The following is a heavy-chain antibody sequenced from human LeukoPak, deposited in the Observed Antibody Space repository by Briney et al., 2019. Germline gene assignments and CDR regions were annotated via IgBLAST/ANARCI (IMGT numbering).Heavy chain of an antibody. V-gene: IGHV4-31*03. CDR2: IYDSGST. CDR1: GGSISSGGYY. J-gene: IGHJ4*02. CDR3: ARDRKDASSGYGLFDY. Sequence: PSQTLSLTCTVSGGSISSGGYYWSWIRQHPGKGLEWIGYIYDSGSTYYNPSLKSRVTISVDTSKNQFSLKLSSVTAAATAVYYCARDRKDASSGYGLFDYWGQGTLVTVSS. D-gene: IGHD3-22*01.